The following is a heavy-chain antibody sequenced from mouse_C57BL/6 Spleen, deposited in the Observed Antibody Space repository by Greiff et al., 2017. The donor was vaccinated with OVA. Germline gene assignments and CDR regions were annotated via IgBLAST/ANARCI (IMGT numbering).Heavy chain of an antibody. Sequence: EVQRVESGGGLVKPGGSLKLSCAASGFTFSDYGMHWVRQAPEKGLEWVAYISSGSSTIYYGDTVKGRFTISRDNAKNTLFLQMTSLRSEDTAMYYCARSSYYFDYWGQGTTLTVSS. CDR2: ISSGSSTI. CDR3: ARSSYYFDY. J-gene: IGHJ2*01. D-gene: IGHD3-1*01. V-gene: IGHV5-17*01. CDR1: GFTFSDYG.